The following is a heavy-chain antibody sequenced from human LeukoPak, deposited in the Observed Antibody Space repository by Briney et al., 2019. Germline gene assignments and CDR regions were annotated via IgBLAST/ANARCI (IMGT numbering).Heavy chain of an antibody. J-gene: IGHJ6*02. CDR3: ATPSVVVAATHAYYYGMDV. CDR2: INPNSGGT. V-gene: IGHV1-2*02. Sequence: ASVKVSCKASGYTFIDYYIHWVRQAPGQGLEWMGWINPNSGGTNYAQKFQGRVTMTRDTSISTAYMELSRLRSDDTAVYYCATPSVVVAATHAYYYGMDVWGQGTTVTVSS. CDR1: GYTFIDYY. D-gene: IGHD2-15*01.